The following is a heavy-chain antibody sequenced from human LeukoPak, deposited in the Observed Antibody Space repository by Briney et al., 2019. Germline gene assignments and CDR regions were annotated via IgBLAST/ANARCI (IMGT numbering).Heavy chain of an antibody. CDR1: GGSVSSGGYY. D-gene: IGHD3-22*01. J-gene: IGHJ4*02. Sequence: SETLSLTCTVSGGSVSSGGYYWSWIRQPPGKGLEWIGYIYHSGSTYYNPSLKSRVTISVDRSKNQFSLKLSSVTAADTAVYYCARERGPYYYDSSGYYYFDYWGQGTLVTVSS. V-gene: IGHV4-30-2*01. CDR2: IYHSGST. CDR3: ARERGPYYYDSSGYYYFDY.